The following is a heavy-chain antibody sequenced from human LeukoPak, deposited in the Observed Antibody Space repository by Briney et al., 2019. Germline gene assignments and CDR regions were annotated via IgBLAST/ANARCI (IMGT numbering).Heavy chain of an antibody. CDR1: GFTFIDSC. V-gene: IGHV3-11*01. J-gene: IGHJ4*02. Sequence: PGGSLRLSCAASGFTFIDSCMSWIRQAPGKGLEWGSYISRSGSTIYYADTVKGRFTISRDNAKNSLYLQMNSLRAEDTAVYYCARDTQKYCTNGVCYGLDYWGQGTLVTVSS. CDR3: ARDTQKYCTNGVCYGLDY. CDR2: ISRSGSTI. D-gene: IGHD2-8*01.